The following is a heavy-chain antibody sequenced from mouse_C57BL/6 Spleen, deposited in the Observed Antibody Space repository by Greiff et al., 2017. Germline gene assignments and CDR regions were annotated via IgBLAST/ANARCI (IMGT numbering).Heavy chain of an antibody. J-gene: IGHJ2*01. V-gene: IGHV5-4*01. CDR1: GFTFSSYA. Sequence: EVHLVESGGGLVQPGGSLKLSCAASGFTFSSYAMSWVRQTPEKRLEWVATISDGGSYTYYPDNVKGRFTISRDNAKNNLDLQMSHLKSEDTAMYYCARKGTREGYYFDYWGQGTTLTVSS. CDR2: ISDGGSYT. CDR3: ARKGTREGYYFDY. D-gene: IGHD3-3*01.